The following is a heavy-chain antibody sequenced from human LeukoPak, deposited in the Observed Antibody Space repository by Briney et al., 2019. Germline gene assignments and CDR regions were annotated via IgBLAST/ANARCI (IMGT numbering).Heavy chain of an antibody. V-gene: IGHV3-30*18. CDR1: GFTFSSYA. J-gene: IGHJ4*02. CDR3: AKDQGY. Sequence: PGGSLRLSCAASGFTFSSYAMSWVRQAPGKGLEWVAVISYDGSNKYYADSVKGRFTISRDNSKNTLYLQMNSLRAEDTAVYYCAKDQGYWGQGTLVTVSS. CDR2: ISYDGSNK.